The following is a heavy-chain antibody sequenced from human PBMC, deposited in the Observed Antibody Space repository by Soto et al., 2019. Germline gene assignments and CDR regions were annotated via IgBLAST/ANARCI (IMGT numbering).Heavy chain of an antibody. D-gene: IGHD6-13*01. CDR2: ISSSSSYT. CDR3: DREGAAAAGHDAFDI. CDR1: GFTFSDYY. Sequence: GGSLRLSCAASGFTFSDYYMSWIRQAPGKGLEWVSYISSSSSYTNYADSVKGRFTISRDNAKNSLYLQMNSLRAEDTAVYYCDREGAAAAGHDAFDIWGQGTMVTV. J-gene: IGHJ3*02. V-gene: IGHV3-11*06.